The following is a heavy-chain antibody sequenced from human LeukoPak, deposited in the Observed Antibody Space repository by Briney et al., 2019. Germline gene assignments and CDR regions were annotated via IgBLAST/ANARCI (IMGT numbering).Heavy chain of an antibody. V-gene: IGHV3-48*02. CDR1: GLALSSYN. Sequence: PGGSLRLSCAASGLALSSYNMNWVRQAPGKGLEWVSYISSDSRARYYADSVKGRFTVSRDNANNSLYLQMNSLRDEDTAVYYCAKDFAVVGASSFDYWGQGTLVTVSS. CDR3: AKDFAVVGASSFDY. J-gene: IGHJ4*02. CDR2: ISSDSRAR. D-gene: IGHD2-15*01.